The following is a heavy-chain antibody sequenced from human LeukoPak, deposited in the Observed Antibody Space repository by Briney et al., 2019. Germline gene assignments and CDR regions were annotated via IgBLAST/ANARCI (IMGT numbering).Heavy chain of an antibody. CDR2: IRSKANSYAT. D-gene: IGHD3-10*01. V-gene: IGHV3-73*01. CDR1: GFTFSGSA. J-gene: IGHJ6*02. CDR3: TRLGSQITMVRGVIPYYYYGMDV. Sequence: GGSLRLSCAASGFTFSGSAMHWVRQASGKGLEWVGRIRSKANSYATAYAASVKGRFTISRDDSKNTAYLQMNSLKTEDTAVYYCTRLGSQITMVRGVIPYYYYGMDVWGQGATVTVSS.